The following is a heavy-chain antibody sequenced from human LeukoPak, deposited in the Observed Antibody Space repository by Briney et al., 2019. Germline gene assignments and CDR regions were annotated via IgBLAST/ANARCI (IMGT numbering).Heavy chain of an antibody. D-gene: IGHD6-19*01. Sequence: SETLSLTCTVSGGSISSYYWSWIRQPPGKGLEWIGHIYYSGSTNYNPSLKSRVTISVDASKNQFSLKLSSVTAADTAVYYCARDRQQWLVRGAFDIWGQGTMVTVSS. CDR2: IYYSGST. V-gene: IGHV4-59*01. CDR1: GGSISSYY. CDR3: ARDRQQWLVRGAFDI. J-gene: IGHJ3*02.